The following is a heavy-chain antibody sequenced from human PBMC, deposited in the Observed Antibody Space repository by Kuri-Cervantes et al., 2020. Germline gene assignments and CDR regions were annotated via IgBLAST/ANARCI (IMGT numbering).Heavy chain of an antibody. Sequence: SETLSLTCTVSGGSISSYYWSWIRQPPGKGLEWIGYIYYSGSTNYNPSLKSRVTISVDTSKNQFSLKLSSVTAADTAVYYCARRRGRGYYDSSGYWFDPWGQGTLVTVSS. CDR3: ARRRGRGYYDSSGYWFDP. CDR2: IYYSGST. J-gene: IGHJ5*02. V-gene: IGHV4-59*08. CDR1: GGSISSYY. D-gene: IGHD3-22*01.